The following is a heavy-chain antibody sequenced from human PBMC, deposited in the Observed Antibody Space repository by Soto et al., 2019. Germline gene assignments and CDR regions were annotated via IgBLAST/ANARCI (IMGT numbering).Heavy chain of an antibody. D-gene: IGHD3-16*01. CDR2: IYYSGST. V-gene: IGHV4-59*01. CDR1: GGSISSYY. Sequence: QVQLQESGPGLVKTSETLSLTCTVSGGSISSYYWSWIRQPPGKGLEWIGYIYYSGSTNYNPSLKSRVTISVDTSKNQFSLKLSSVTAADTAVYYCARAGNIRVAYDYVWGSFLYGMDVWGQGTTVTVSS. CDR3: ARAGNIRVAYDYVWGSFLYGMDV. J-gene: IGHJ6*02.